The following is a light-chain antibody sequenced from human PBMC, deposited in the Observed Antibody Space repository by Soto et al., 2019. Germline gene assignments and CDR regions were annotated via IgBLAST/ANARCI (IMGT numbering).Light chain of an antibody. CDR3: CSYAGSSTYV. V-gene: IGLV2-23*02. Sequence: QSVLTQPAGVSGSPGQSITISCTGTSSDVGSYNLVSWYQQHPGKAPKLMIYEVSKRPSGVSNRFSGSKSGNTASLTISGLQAEDEADYYCCSYAGSSTYVFGTGTKVTVL. CDR2: EVS. J-gene: IGLJ1*01. CDR1: SSDVGSYNL.